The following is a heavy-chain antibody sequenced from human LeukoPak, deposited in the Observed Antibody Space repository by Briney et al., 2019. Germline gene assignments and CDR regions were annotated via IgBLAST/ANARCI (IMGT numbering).Heavy chain of an antibody. CDR3: AGVAVAGYDY. V-gene: IGHV3-48*04. CDR1: GFSFSNYW. J-gene: IGHJ4*02. D-gene: IGHD6-19*01. CDR2: ISSSGSTI. Sequence: PGGSLSLSCAASGFSFSNYWMSWVRQAPGKGLEWVSYISSSGSTIYYADSVKGRFTISRDNAKNSLYLQMNSLRAEDTAVYYCAGVAVAGYDYWGQGTLVTVSS.